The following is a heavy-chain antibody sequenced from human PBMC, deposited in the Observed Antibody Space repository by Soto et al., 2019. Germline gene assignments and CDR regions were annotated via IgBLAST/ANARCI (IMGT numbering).Heavy chain of an antibody. CDR2: IYYSGST. Sequence: SETLSLTCPVSGGSISSYYWSWIRQPPGKGLEWIGYIYYSGSTNYNPSLKSRVTISVDTSKNQFSLKLSSVTAADTAVYYCARVSWKNYYYYMDVWGKGTTVTV. J-gene: IGHJ6*03. CDR1: GGSISSYY. D-gene: IGHD1-1*01. V-gene: IGHV4-59*08. CDR3: ARVSWKNYYYYMDV.